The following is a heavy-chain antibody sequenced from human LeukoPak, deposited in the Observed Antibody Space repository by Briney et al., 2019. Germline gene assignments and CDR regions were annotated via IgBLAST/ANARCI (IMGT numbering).Heavy chain of an antibody. D-gene: IGHD3-3*01. CDR1: GGSISSSNW. Sequence: SETLSLTCAVSGGSISSSNWWSWVRQPPGKGLEWIGEIYHSGSTNYNPSLKSRVTISVDKSKNQFSLKPSSVTAADTAVYYCAKVYDFWSGYYGWFDPWGQGTLVTVSS. V-gene: IGHV4-4*02. J-gene: IGHJ5*02. CDR2: IYHSGST. CDR3: AKVYDFWSGYYGWFDP.